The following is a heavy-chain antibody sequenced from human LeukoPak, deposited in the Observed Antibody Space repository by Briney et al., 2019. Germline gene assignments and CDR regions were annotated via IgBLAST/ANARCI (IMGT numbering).Heavy chain of an antibody. D-gene: IGHD3-22*01. CDR2: INPSGGST. CDR1: GYTFTSYY. V-gene: IGHV1-46*01. CDR3: ARDLPDYYDSSGYYYYSLALDI. Sequence: ASVKVSCKASGYTFTSYYMHWVRQAPGQGLEWMGIINPSGGSTSYAQKFQGRVTMTRDTSTSTVYMELSSLRSEDTAVYYCARDLPDYYDSSGYYYYSLALDIWGQGTMVTVSS. J-gene: IGHJ3*02.